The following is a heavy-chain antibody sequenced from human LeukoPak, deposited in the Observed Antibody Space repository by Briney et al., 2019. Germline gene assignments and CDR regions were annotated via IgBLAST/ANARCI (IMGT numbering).Heavy chain of an antibody. V-gene: IGHV3-49*04. CDR2: IRSKAYGGTT. Sequence: GGSLRLSCAASGFTFSSYAMSWVRQAPGKGLEWVGFIRSKAYGGTTEYAASVKGRFTISRDDSKSIAYLQMNSLKTEDTAVYYCTRERARVHTYYDFWSGSTFDAFDIWGQGTMVTVSS. J-gene: IGHJ3*02. CDR1: GFTFSSYA. D-gene: IGHD3-3*01. CDR3: TRERARVHTYYDFWSGSTFDAFDI.